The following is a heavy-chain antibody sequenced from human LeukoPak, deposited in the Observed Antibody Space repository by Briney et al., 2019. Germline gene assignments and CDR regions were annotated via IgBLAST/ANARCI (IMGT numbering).Heavy chain of an antibody. D-gene: IGHD2-2*01. V-gene: IGHV1-2*02. CDR3: ARDLGVVVPAAISDWFDP. CDR2: INPNSGGT. J-gene: IGHJ5*02. Sequence: ASVKVSCKASGYTFTGYYMHWVRQAPGQGLEGMGWINPNSGGTNYAQKFQGRATMTRDTSISTAYMELSRLRSDDTAVYYRARDLGVVVPAAISDWFDPWGQGTLVTVSS. CDR1: GYTFTGYY.